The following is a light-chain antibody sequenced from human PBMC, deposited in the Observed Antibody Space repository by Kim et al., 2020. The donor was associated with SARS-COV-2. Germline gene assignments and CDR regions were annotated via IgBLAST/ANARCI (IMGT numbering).Light chain of an antibody. V-gene: IGKV1-33*01. Sequence: DIQMTQSPSSLSASVGDRVTITCQASQDFSNYLNWYQQEPGKAPKLLIYDASNLETGVPSRFSGSGSGTDFTFTISSLQPEDIATYYCQQYDNLPYTFGQGTKVDIK. CDR1: QDFSNY. CDR2: DAS. J-gene: IGKJ2*01. CDR3: QQYDNLPYT.